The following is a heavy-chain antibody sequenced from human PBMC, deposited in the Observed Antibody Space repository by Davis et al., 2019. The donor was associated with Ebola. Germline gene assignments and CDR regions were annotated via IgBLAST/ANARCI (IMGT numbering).Heavy chain of an antibody. J-gene: IGHJ6*02. Sequence: SETLSLTCAVSGGSISSSNWWSWVRQPPGKGLEWIGEIYHSGSTNYNPSLKSRVTISVDTSKNQFSLKLSSVTAADTAVYYCARTRIAVAAPYYYYYGMDVWGQGTTVTVSS. D-gene: IGHD6-19*01. CDR1: GGSISSSNW. V-gene: IGHV4-4*02. CDR2: IYHSGST. CDR3: ARTRIAVAAPYYYYYGMDV.